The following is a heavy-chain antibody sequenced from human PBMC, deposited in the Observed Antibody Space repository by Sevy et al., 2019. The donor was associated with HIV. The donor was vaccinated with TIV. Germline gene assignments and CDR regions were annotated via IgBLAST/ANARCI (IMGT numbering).Heavy chain of an antibody. D-gene: IGHD6-13*01. CDR3: ARTEPGIAAYGMDV. CDR2: MNPNSGNT. Sequence: ASVKVSCKASGYTFTSYDINWVRQATGQGLEWTGWMNPNSGNTGDAQKFQGRVTMTRNTSISTAYMELSSLRSEDTAVYYCARTEPGIAAYGMDVWGQGTTVTVSS. V-gene: IGHV1-8*01. J-gene: IGHJ6*02. CDR1: GYTFTSYD.